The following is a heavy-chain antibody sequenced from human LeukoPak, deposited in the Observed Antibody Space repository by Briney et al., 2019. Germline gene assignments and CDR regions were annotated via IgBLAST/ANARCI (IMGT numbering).Heavy chain of an antibody. CDR1: GFTFSNAW. CDR3: TTNYDFWRGYYG. Sequence: GGSLRLSCAASGFTFSNAWMSWVRQAPGKGLERVGRIKSKTDGGTSDYAAPVKGRFTISRDDSKNTLYLQMNSLKTEDTAVYYCTTNYDFWRGYYGWGQGTLVTVSS. D-gene: IGHD3-3*01. V-gene: IGHV3-15*01. CDR2: IKSKTDGGTS. J-gene: IGHJ4*02.